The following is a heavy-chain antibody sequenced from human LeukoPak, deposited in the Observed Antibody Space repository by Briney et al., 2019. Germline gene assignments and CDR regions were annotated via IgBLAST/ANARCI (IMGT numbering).Heavy chain of an antibody. CDR1: GYTFTGYY. D-gene: IGHD2-21*02. V-gene: IGHV1-2*02. J-gene: IGHJ6*03. Sequence: ASVKVSCKASGYTFTGYYMHWVRQAPGQGLEWMGWINPNSGGTNYAQKFQGRVTMTRDTSISTAYMELSRLRSDDTAVYYCARGYCGGDCYSGVYYYYYMDVWGKGTTVTVSS. CDR2: INPNSGGT. CDR3: ARGYCGGDCYSGVYYYYYMDV.